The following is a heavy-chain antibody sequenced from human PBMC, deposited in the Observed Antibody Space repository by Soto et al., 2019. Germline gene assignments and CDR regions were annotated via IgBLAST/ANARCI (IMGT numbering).Heavy chain of an antibody. CDR3: AGHSSGVPGYYYGMDV. CDR2: IIPIFVTA. CDR1: GGTFSSYA. Sequence: QVQLVQSGAEVKKPGSSVKVSCKASGGTFSSYAISWVRQAPGQGLEWMGGIIPIFVTADYAQKFQGRVTITADESTNTAYMALSSMRSEDTAVYYCAGHSSGVPGYYYGMDVWGQGTTVTVSS. D-gene: IGHD3-22*01. J-gene: IGHJ6*02. V-gene: IGHV1-69*12.